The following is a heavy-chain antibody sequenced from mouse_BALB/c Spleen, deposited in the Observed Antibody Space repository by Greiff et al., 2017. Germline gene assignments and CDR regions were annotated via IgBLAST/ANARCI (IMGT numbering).Heavy chain of an antibody. D-gene: IGHD2-12*01. CDR2: ISNGGGST. V-gene: IGHV5-12-2*01. J-gene: IGHJ4*01. Sequence: EVKVVESGGGLVQPGGSLKLSCAASGFTFSSYTMSWVRQTPEKRLEWVAYISNGGGSTYYPDTVKGRFTISRDNAKNTLYLQMSSLKSEDTAMYYCARDDHYAMDYWGQGTSVTVSS. CDR3: ARDDHYAMDY. CDR1: GFTFSSYT.